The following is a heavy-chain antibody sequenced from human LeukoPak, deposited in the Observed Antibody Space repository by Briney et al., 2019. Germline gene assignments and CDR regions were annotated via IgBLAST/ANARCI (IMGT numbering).Heavy chain of an antibody. J-gene: IGHJ4*02. Sequence: SETLSLTCSVSGGSISSGSYYWSWIRQPAGEGLEWIGRIYTSGSTNYNPSLKSRLTISLDTSKNQFSLNLSSVTAADTAMYYCARGAAAGSEQVDSWGQGTLVTVSS. CDR3: ARGAAAGSEQVDS. CDR1: GGSISSGSYY. D-gene: IGHD6-13*01. CDR2: IYTSGST. V-gene: IGHV4-61*02.